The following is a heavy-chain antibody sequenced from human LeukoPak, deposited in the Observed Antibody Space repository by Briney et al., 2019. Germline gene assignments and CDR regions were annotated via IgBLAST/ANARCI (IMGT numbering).Heavy chain of an antibody. D-gene: IGHD1/OR15-1a*01. Sequence: ETLSLTCTVSGGSISSYYWSWIRQPPGKGLEWIGYIYYSGSTNYNPSLKSRVTISVDTSKNQFSLKLSSVTAADTAVYYCARAGDIRQQPRYYYYMDVWGKGTTVTVSS. CDR2: IYYSGST. CDR1: GGSISSYY. CDR3: ARAGDIRQQPRYYYYMDV. J-gene: IGHJ6*03. V-gene: IGHV4-59*01.